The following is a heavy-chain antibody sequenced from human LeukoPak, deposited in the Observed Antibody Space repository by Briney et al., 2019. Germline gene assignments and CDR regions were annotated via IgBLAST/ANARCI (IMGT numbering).Heavy chain of an antibody. J-gene: IGHJ3*02. V-gene: IGHV4-34*01. CDR1: GGSLSGYY. Sequence: SETLSLTFAVYGGSLSGYYWSWIRQPPGKGLEWIGEINHSGSTNYNPSLKSRVTISVDTSKNQFSLKLSSVTAADTAVYYCARPAYYYDDAFDIWGQGTMVTVSS. CDR3: ARPAYYYDDAFDI. CDR2: INHSGST. D-gene: IGHD3-22*01.